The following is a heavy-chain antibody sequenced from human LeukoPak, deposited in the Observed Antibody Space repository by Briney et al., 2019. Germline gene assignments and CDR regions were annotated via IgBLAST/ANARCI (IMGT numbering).Heavy chain of an antibody. V-gene: IGHV1-8*01. J-gene: IGHJ4*02. CDR2: IHPNRGKT. CDR1: GYTFISND. Sequence: ASVRVSCKASGYTFISNDINCVRLAPGQGLEWVGWIHPNRGKTGYAQKFQGRVTMTRDTSTETAFMELSSLKFDDTAIFYCARGHYGGNRYFDIWGQGTLVTVSS. D-gene: IGHD4-23*01. CDR3: ARGHYGGNRYFDI.